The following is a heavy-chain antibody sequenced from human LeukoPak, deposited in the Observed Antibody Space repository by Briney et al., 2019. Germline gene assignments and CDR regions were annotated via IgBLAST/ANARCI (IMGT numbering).Heavy chain of an antibody. CDR1: GFTFSSYA. CDR2: ISYDGSNK. Sequence: PGGSLRLSCAASGFTFSSYAMHWVRQAPGKGLEWVAVISYDGSNKYYADSVKGRFTISRDNSKNTLYLQMNSLRAEDTAVYYCARESGSYIQDEKYYFDYWGQGTLVTVSS. V-gene: IGHV3-30-3*01. J-gene: IGHJ4*02. D-gene: IGHD3-10*01. CDR3: ARESGSYIQDEKYYFDY.